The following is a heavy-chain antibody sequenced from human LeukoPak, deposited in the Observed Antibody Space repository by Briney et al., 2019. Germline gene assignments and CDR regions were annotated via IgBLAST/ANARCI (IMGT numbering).Heavy chain of an antibody. J-gene: IGHJ6*02. Sequence: GESLKISCKGSGYSFTSYWISWVRLMPGKGLEWMGRIDPSDSYTNYSPSFQGHVTISADKSISTAYLQWSSLKASDTAMYYCARHDSSGWLYYYYGMDVWGQGTTVTVSS. D-gene: IGHD6-19*01. CDR1: GYSFTSYW. V-gene: IGHV5-10-1*01. CDR3: ARHDSSGWLYYYYGMDV. CDR2: IDPSDSYT.